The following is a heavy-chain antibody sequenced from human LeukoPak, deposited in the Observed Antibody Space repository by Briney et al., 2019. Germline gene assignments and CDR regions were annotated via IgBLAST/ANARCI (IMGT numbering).Heavy chain of an antibody. V-gene: IGHV3-23*01. CDR2: VSGSGDRT. J-gene: IGHJ4*02. CDR3: VRDYDGSYSTLDY. D-gene: IGHD3-22*01. Sequence: GGSLRLSCVASGFTVSNSYMTWVRQAPGKGLEWVSSVSGSGDRTYYADSMKGRFTISRDNSMNTLHLQMNSLRAEDTALYYCVRDYDGSYSTLDYWGQGTLVTVSS. CDR1: GFTVSNSY.